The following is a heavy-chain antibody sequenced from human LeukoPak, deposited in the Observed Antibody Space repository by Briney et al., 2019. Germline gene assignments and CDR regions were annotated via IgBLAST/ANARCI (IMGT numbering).Heavy chain of an antibody. J-gene: IGHJ5*02. D-gene: IGHD3-3*01. Sequence: GTSVKVSCKASGFTFTSSAVQWVRQARGQRLEWIGWIVVGSGNTNYAQKFQERVTITRDMSTSTAYMELSSLRSEDTAVYYCARAGPITIFGVVINNWFDPWGQGTLVTVSS. CDR3: ARAGPITIFGVVINNWFDP. V-gene: IGHV1-58*01. CDR1: GFTFTSSA. CDR2: IVVGSGNT.